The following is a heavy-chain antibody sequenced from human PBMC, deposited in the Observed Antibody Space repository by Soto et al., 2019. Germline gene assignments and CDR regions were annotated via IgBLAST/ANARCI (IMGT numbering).Heavy chain of an antibody. CDR1: GYTFTNYG. CDR3: ARGVGSGSYYNQYNWFYP. V-gene: IGHV1-18*01. CDR2: ISAYNGNT. J-gene: IGHJ5*02. D-gene: IGHD3-10*01. Sequence: GASVKVSCKASGYTFTNYGISWVRQAPGQGLEWMGWISAYNGNTKYAQKLQGRVTMTTDTSTSTAYMELRSLRSDDTAVYYCARGVGSGSYYNQYNWFYPWGQGTLVTVS.